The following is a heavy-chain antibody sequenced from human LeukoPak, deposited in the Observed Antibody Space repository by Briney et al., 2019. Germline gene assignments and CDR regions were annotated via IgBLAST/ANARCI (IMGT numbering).Heavy chain of an antibody. CDR2: ISRDGGST. CDR3: AKDGSIADRYYYYYMDV. V-gene: IGHV3-43*01. CDR1: GFTFDDYT. D-gene: IGHD2-15*01. J-gene: IGHJ6*03. Sequence: PGGSLRLSCAASGFTFDDYTMHWVRQAPGKGLEWVSLISRDGGSTYYADSVKGRFTISRDNSKNSLYLQMNSLRTEDTALYYCAKDGSIADRYYYYYMDVWGKGTTVTVSS.